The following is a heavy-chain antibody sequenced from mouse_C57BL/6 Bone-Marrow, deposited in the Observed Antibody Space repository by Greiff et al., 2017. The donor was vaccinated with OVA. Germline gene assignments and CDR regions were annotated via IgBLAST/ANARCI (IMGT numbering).Heavy chain of an antibody. CDR2: ISSGGSYT. J-gene: IGHJ4*01. CDR1: GFTFSSYG. CDR3: AITFYSMDY. Sequence: EVKVVESGGDLVKPGGSLKLSCAASGFTFSSYGMSWVRQTPDKRLEWVATISSGGSYTYYPDSVKGRFTISRDNAKNTLYMQMSSLNSKDTAMYYCAITFYSMDYWGQGTSVTVSS. D-gene: IGHD1-3*01. V-gene: IGHV5-6*01.